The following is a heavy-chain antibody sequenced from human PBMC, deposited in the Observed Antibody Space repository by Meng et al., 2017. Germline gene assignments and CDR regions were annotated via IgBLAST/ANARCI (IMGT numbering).Heavy chain of an antibody. CDR2: INAGNGNT. D-gene: IGHD4-17*01. Sequence: QVQVLQSGGEVKKPVASVKVSCKASGYTSTSYAMHWVRQAPGQRLEWMGWINAGNGNTKYSQKFQGRVTITRDTSASTAYMELSSLRSEDTAVYYCARDRSRLSTVTLLFDPWGQGTLVTVSS. CDR1: GYTSTSYA. CDR3: ARDRSRLSTVTLLFDP. V-gene: IGHV1-3*01. J-gene: IGHJ5*02.